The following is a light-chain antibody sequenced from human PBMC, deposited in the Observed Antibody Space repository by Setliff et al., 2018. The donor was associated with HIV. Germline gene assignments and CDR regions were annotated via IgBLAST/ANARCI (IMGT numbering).Light chain of an antibody. CDR3: SSYTSSSTYV. V-gene: IGLV2-14*03. J-gene: IGLJ1*01. CDR2: DVS. Sequence: QSALTQPASVSGSPGQSTTISCTGTSSDVGTYNYVSWYQQHPGKAPKLIIYDVSKRPSGVSNRCSGSKSGNTASLTISGLQAEDEADYYCSSYTSSSTYVVGTGTKVTVL. CDR1: SSDVGTYNY.